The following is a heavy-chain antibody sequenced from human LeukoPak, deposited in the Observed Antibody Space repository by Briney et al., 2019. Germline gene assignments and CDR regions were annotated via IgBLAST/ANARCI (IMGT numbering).Heavy chain of an antibody. J-gene: IGHJ6*03. D-gene: IGHD6-19*01. CDR2: IRSKANSYAT. CDR3: TSWGGIAVGYYMDV. V-gene: IGHV3-73*01. CDR1: GFTFSGSP. Sequence: PGGSLRLSCAASGFTFSGSPMHWVRQASGKGLEWVGRIRSKANSYATAYAASVRGRFTISRDDSKKTAYLQMNSLKTVGTAVYYCTSWGGIAVGYYMDVWGKGTTVTVSS.